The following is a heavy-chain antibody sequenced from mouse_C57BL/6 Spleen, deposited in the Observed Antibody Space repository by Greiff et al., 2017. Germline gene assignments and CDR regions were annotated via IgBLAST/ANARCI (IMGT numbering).Heavy chain of an antibody. CDR3: ARRQLRLSFAY. V-gene: IGHV1-69*01. D-gene: IGHD3-2*02. Sequence: VQLQQPGAELVMPGASVKLSCKASGYTFTSYWMHWVKQRPGQGLEWIGVIDPSDSYTNYNQKFKGKSTLTVDKSSSTAYMQLSSLTSEDSAVYDCARRQLRLSFAYWGQGTLVTVSA. CDR2: IDPSDSYT. J-gene: IGHJ3*01. CDR1: GYTFTSYW.